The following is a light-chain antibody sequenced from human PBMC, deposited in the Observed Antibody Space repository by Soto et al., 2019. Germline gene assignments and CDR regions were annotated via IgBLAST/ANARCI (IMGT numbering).Light chain of an antibody. V-gene: IGLV2-23*03. J-gene: IGLJ1*01. CDR2: EGS. CDR3: CSYAGGSNV. Sequence: QSVLTPPSSLSESPGQSITISCTGTSGDVGSYEFVSWYQQYPGKAPKLMIYEGSKRPSGVSDRFSGSKSGNTASLTISGLQAEDEADYFCCSYAGGSNVFGAGTKVTGL. CDR1: SGDVGSYEF.